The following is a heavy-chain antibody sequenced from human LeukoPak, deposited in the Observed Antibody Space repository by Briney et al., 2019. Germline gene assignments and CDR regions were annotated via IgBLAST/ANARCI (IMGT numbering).Heavy chain of an antibody. CDR2: ISGSGGST. CDR3: AKDPTKGWYPLYYFDY. J-gene: IGHJ4*02. CDR1: GFTFSSYA. D-gene: IGHD6-19*01. Sequence: GGSLRLSCAASGFTFSSYAMSWVRQAPGKGLEWGSAISGSGGSTYYADSVKGRFTISRDNSKNTLYLQMNSLRAEDTAVYYCAKDPTKGWYPLYYFDYWGQGTLVTVSS. V-gene: IGHV3-23*01.